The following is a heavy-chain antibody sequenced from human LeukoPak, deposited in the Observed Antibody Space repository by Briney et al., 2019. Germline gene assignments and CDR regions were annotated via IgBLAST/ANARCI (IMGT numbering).Heavy chain of an antibody. CDR3: ARISPDRSGYYIDY. CDR1: GGSISSGGYY. D-gene: IGHD3-3*01. CDR2: IYYSGST. Sequence: SETLSLTCTVSGGSISSGGYYWSWIRQHPGKGLEWIGYIYYSGSTYYNPSLKSRVTISVDTSKNQFSLKLSSVTAADTAVYYCARISPDRSGYYIDYWGQGTLVTVSS. J-gene: IGHJ4*02. V-gene: IGHV4-31*03.